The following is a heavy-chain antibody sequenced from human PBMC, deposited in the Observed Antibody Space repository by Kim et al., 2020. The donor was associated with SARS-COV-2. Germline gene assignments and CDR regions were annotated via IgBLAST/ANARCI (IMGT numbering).Heavy chain of an antibody. V-gene: IGHV4-59*01. CDR1: GGSISSYY. J-gene: IGHJ3*02. Sequence: SETLSLTCTVSGGSISSYYWSWIRQPPGKGLEWIGYIYYSGSTNYNPSLKSRVTISVDTSKNQFSLKLSSVTAADTAVYYCARYSSSWYPDAFDIWGQGT. D-gene: IGHD6-13*01. CDR3: ARYSSSWYPDAFDI. CDR2: IYYSGST.